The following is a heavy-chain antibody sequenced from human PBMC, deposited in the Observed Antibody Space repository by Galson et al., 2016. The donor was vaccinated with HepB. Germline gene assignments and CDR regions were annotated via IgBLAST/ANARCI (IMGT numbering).Heavy chain of an antibody. J-gene: IGHJ6*02. D-gene: IGHD6-13*01. V-gene: IGHV3-48*02. CDR2: ISSSSGTI. Sequence: SLRLSCAVSGFTFTSFSMNWVRQAPGKGLEWISFISSSSGTIHYADSVKGRFTISRDNARNSLYPQVNSLRDEDTAVYYCARGTQPSPSWSRRPVYYYGLDVWGQGTTVTVSS. CDR3: ARGTQPSPSWSRRPVYYYGLDV. CDR1: GFTFTSFS.